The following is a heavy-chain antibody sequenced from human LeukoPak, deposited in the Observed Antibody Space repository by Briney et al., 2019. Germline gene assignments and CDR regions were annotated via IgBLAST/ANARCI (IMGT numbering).Heavy chain of an antibody. CDR1: GGSFSGYY. Sequence: SETLSLTCAVYGGSFSGYYWSWIRQPPGKGLEWIGEINHSGSTNYNPSLKSRVTISVDTPKNQFSLKLSSVTAADTAVYYCASLTTVTSYYYYGMDVWGQGTTVTVSS. J-gene: IGHJ6*02. D-gene: IGHD4-11*01. CDR2: INHSGST. V-gene: IGHV4-34*01. CDR3: ASLTTVTSYYYYGMDV.